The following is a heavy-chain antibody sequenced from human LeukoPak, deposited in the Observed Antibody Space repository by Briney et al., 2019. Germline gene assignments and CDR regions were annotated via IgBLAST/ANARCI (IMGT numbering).Heavy chain of an antibody. D-gene: IGHD5-18*01. Sequence: VASVKVSCKASGYTFTSYDINWVRQAPGQGLEWMGWINPNSGGTNYAQKFQGRVTMTRDTSISTAYMELSRLRSDDTAVYYCASLGGYSYGYYSSYTPSKDYWGQGTLVTVSS. CDR1: GYTFTSYD. J-gene: IGHJ4*02. V-gene: IGHV1-2*02. CDR2: INPNSGGT. CDR3: ASLGGYSYGYYSSYTPSKDY.